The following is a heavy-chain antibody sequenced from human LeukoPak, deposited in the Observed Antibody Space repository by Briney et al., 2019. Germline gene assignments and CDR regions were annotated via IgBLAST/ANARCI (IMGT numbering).Heavy chain of an antibody. CDR2: INPNSGGT. CDR3: ARDSPSSLSPFDLDY. CDR1: GYTFTDYY. Sequence: ASVTVSCKASGYTFTDYYLHWVRQAPGQGLEWMGWINPNSGGTNYAQKFQGRVTMTRDTSISTAYMELSRLRSDDTAVYYCARDSPSSLSPFDLDYWGQGTLVTVSS. V-gene: IGHV1-2*02. D-gene: IGHD6-13*01. J-gene: IGHJ4*02.